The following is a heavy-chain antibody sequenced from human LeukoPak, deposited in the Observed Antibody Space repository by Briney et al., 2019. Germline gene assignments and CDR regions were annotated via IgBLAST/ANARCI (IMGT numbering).Heavy chain of an antibody. Sequence: GASVKVSFKSSVYTFTEHFIHWVRQAPGQGLEYMGWIHPASANTVYAQMFHGRVTLTRDTPATTPYMELSGLRSDDTAVYYCARDLRPANLWGQGTLVTVSS. CDR2: IHPASANT. J-gene: IGHJ4*02. V-gene: IGHV1-2*02. CDR3: ARDLRPANL. D-gene: IGHD1-7*01. CDR1: VYTFTEHF.